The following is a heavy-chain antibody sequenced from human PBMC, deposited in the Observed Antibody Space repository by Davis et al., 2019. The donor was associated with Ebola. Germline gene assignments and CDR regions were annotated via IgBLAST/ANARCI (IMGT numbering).Heavy chain of an antibody. V-gene: IGHV3-48*04. CDR1: GFTFSSYS. Sequence: PGGSLRLSCAASGFTFSSYSMNWVRQAPGKGLEWVSYISSSGSTIYYADSVKGRFTISRDNAKNSLYLQMNSLRAEDTAVYYCARDAVGANFDYWGQGTLVTVSS. D-gene: IGHD1-26*01. J-gene: IGHJ4*02. CDR3: ARDAVGANFDY. CDR2: ISSSGSTI.